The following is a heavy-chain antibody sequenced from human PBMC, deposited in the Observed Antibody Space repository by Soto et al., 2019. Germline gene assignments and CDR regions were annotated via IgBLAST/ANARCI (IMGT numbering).Heavy chain of an antibody. CDR2: IKQDGSEK. Sequence: VQLLEYGGGLVQPGGSLRLSCAASGFTFSNYWMIWVRQAPGKGLEWVANIKQDGSEKYYVDSVKGRFTISRDKAKNSVSLQMNSLGAADTAVYYCARDRRPVTVGLGGQGTRVTVSS. V-gene: IGHV3-7*01. J-gene: IGHJ4*02. CDR3: ARDRRPVTVGL. CDR1: GFTFSNYW. D-gene: IGHD2-21*02.